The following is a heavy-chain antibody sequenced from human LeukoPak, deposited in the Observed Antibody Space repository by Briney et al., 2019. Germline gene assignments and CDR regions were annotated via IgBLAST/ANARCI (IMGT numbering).Heavy chain of an antibody. D-gene: IGHD5-12*01. J-gene: IGHJ4*02. V-gene: IGHV3-9*01. CDR3: AKDGAFRGYSGQGYFDY. Sequence: PGRSLRLSCAASGFTFDDYAMHWVRQAPGKGLEWVPGISWNSGSIGYADSVKGRFTISRDNAKNSLYLQMNSLRAEDTALYYCAKDGAFRGYSGQGYFDYWGQGTLVTVSS. CDR2: ISWNSGSI. CDR1: GFTFDDYA.